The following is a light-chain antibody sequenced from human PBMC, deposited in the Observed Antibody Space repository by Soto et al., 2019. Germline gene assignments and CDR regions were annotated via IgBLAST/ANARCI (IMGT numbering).Light chain of an antibody. V-gene: IGKV3-11*01. Sequence: EIVFTPSPATLSSFPGDKVTLSCRASQAVNTRLAWYQHKPGQAPRLLIYLTSNRAAGVPSRFSAWGSETDFTLTISDVQPEDFAVYYCHQRQSWPRTFGQGTKVDIK. CDR2: LTS. CDR3: HQRQSWPRT. CDR1: QAVNTR. J-gene: IGKJ1*01.